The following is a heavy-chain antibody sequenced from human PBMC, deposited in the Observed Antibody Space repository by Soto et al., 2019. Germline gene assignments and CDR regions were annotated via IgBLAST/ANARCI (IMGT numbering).Heavy chain of an antibody. CDR3: ARERGYGDYDSGY. V-gene: IGHV1-3*01. CDR1: GYTFTSYA. J-gene: IGHJ4*02. CDR2: INAGNGNT. Sequence: SVKVSCKASGYTFTSYAMHWVRQAPGQRLEWMGWINAGNGNTKYSQKFQGRVTITRDTSASTAYMELSSLRSEDTAVYYCARERGYGDYDSGYWGQGTLVTVSS. D-gene: IGHD4-17*01.